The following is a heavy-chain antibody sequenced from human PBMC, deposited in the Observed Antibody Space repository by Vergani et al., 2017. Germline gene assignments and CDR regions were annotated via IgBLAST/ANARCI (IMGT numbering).Heavy chain of an antibody. J-gene: IGHJ4*02. Sequence: QVQLVESGGGVVQPGRSLRLSCAASGFTFSSYGMHWVRQAPGKGLEWVSVIYSGGSTYYADSVKGRFTISRDNSKNTLYLQMNSLRAEDTAVYYCARASGSYYSGFDYWGQGTLVTVSS. V-gene: IGHV3-NL1*01. D-gene: IGHD1-26*01. CDR3: ARASGSYYSGFDY. CDR2: IYSGGST. CDR1: GFTFSSYG.